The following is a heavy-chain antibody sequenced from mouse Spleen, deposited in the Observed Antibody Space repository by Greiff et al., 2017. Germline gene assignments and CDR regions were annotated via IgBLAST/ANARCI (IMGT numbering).Heavy chain of an antibody. V-gene: IGHV14-4*01. CDR1: GFNIKDYY. Sequence: VQLQQSGAELVRPGASVKLSCTASGFNIKDYYMHWVKQTPEQGLEWIGWIDPGNGDTEYASKFQGKATITADTSSNTAYLQLSSLTSEDTAVYYCTVITTVNWGQGTTLTVSS. CDR3: TVITTVN. J-gene: IGHJ2*01. D-gene: IGHD1-1*01. CDR2: IDPGNGDT.